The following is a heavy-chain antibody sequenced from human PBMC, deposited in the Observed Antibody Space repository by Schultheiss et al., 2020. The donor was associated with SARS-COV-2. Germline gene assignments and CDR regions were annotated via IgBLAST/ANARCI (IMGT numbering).Heavy chain of an antibody. CDR1: GFTFNTYS. CDR3: AKVGNWNTRDFDY. J-gene: IGHJ4*02. CDR2: IHSSGSPI. D-gene: IGHD1/OR15-1a*01. Sequence: GGSLRLSCAGSGFTFNTYSLTWVRQAPGKGLEWISYIHSSGSPIFYADSVKGRFTVSRDNSKNSLYLQMNSLRAEDTAVYYCAKVGNWNTRDFDYWGQGTLVTVSS. V-gene: IGHV3-48*01.